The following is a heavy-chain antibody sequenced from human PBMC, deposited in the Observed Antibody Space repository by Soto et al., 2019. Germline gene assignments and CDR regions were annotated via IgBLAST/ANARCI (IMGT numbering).Heavy chain of an antibody. J-gene: IGHJ4*02. CDR1: GASIRSDY. CDR2: IYDSERT. V-gene: IGHV4-59*08. Sequence: PSETLSLTCAVSGASIRSDYWSWIRQIPGRGLEWIGYIYDSERTNYNPSLRSRVTISADTSKNQFSLKVRSVTAAYTAVYYCARQWDYCGPXILVTVSS. CDR3: ARQWDY.